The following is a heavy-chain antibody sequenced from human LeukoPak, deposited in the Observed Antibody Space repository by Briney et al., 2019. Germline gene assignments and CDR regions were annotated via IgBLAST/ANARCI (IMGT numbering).Heavy chain of an antibody. Sequence: PSQTLSLTCTVSGGSISCGDYYWSWIRQPPGKGLEWIGYIYYSGSTYYNPSLKSRVTISVDTSKNQFSLKLGSVTAADTAVYYCARVELYYYGMDVWGQGTTVTVSS. CDR2: IYYSGST. V-gene: IGHV4-30-4*01. CDR3: ARVELYYYGMDV. J-gene: IGHJ6*02. CDR1: GGSISCGDYY. D-gene: IGHD1-1*01.